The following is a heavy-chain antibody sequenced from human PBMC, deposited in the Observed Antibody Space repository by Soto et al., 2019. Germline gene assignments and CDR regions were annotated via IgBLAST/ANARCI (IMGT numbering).Heavy chain of an antibody. D-gene: IGHD1-26*01. CDR3: LSGGYYFACDH. Sequence: QVQLVQSGAEAREPGASVKVSCQASGYSLTAHHIHWVRQAPGLGFAWMGLIIPTSGATKVAQKFQGRLTSTRDTSIGTAYMALSMLTSDDTAVYYCLSGGYYFACDHWVQGTLVTVSS. CDR2: IIPTSGAT. V-gene: IGHV1-2*02. CDR1: GYSLTAHH. J-gene: IGHJ4*02.